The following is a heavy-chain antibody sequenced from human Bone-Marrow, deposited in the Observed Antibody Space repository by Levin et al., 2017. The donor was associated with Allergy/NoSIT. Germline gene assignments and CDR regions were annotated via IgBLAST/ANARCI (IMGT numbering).Heavy chain of an antibody. CDR3: TRDLCIDYSGSGMDV. CDR2: ISGRGSNI. Sequence: PGGSLRLSCEASGFIFSSNSMNWVRQAPGKGLEWVSSISGRGSNIYYADSAKGRFTISRDNAKSSLYLQMSSLRAEDTAVYYCTRDLCIDYSGSGMDVWGQGTTVTVSS. CDR1: GFIFSSNS. V-gene: IGHV3-21*01. D-gene: IGHD6-25*01. J-gene: IGHJ6*02.